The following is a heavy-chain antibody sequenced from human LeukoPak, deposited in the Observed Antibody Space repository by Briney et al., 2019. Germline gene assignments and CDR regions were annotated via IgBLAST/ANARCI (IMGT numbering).Heavy chain of an antibody. V-gene: IGHV3-21*01. D-gene: IGHD3-10*01. CDR3: AREGESYPDLDY. CDR1: GFTFSNYN. CDR2: ITSSGTYT. Sequence: GGSLRLSCADSGFTFSNYNMNWVRQAPGKAMEWVSSITSSGTYTFYADSVKGRFTISRDNAKNSLYLQMNSLRAEDTAVYYCAREGESYPDLDYWGQGTLVTVSS. J-gene: IGHJ4*02.